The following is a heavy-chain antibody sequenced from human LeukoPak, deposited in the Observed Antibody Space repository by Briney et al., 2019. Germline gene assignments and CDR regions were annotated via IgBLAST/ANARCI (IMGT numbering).Heavy chain of an antibody. Sequence: GGSLRLSCAASGFTFSSYSMNWVRQAPGKGLEWVSSISSSSSYIYYAESVKGRFTISRDNAKNSLYLQMNSLRAEDTAVYYCARVGPRVGSAYYYPDAFDIWGQGTMATVSS. V-gene: IGHV3-21*01. CDR1: GFTFSSYS. D-gene: IGHD3-22*01. CDR3: ARVGPRVGSAYYYPDAFDI. J-gene: IGHJ3*02. CDR2: ISSSSSYI.